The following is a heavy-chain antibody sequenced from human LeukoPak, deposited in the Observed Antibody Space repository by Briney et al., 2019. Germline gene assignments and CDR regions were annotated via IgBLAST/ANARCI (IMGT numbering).Heavy chain of an antibody. J-gene: IGHJ5*02. Sequence: SETLSLTCTVSGGSISSYYWSWIRQPPGKGLEWIGYIYYSGSTNYNPSLKGRVTISVDTSKNQFSLKLSSVTAADTAVYYCARGESRLEWYPLRWFDPWGQGTLVTVSS. CDR1: GGSISSYY. D-gene: IGHD3-3*01. CDR3: ARGESRLEWYPLRWFDP. V-gene: IGHV4-59*01. CDR2: IYYSGST.